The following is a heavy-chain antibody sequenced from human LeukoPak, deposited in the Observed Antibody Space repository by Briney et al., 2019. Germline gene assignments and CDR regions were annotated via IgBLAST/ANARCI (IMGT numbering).Heavy chain of an antibody. D-gene: IGHD5-24*01. V-gene: IGHV4-39*01. CDR3: ARQILFHSERWLKFFDY. J-gene: IGHJ4*02. Sequence: SETLSLTCTVSGGSIRSSSYYWGWIRQPPGKGLEWIGSIYYSGSTYYNPSLKSRVTISVDTSKNQFSLKLSSVTAADTAVYYCARQILFHSERWLKFFDYWGQGTLVTVSS. CDR1: GGSIRSSSYY. CDR2: IYYSGST.